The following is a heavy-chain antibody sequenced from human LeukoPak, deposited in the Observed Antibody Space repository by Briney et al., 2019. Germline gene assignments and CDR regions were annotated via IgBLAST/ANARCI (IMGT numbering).Heavy chain of an antibody. J-gene: IGHJ4*02. CDR1: CGSISSGDYY. CDR2: IYHSGST. Sequence: SQTLSLTCTVSCGSISSGDYYWSWIRQPPGKGLEWIGYIYHSGSTYYNPSLKSRLIISVDTSKNRFSLRLSSVTAADTAVYYCAGGASTVTTFFDSWGQGTLVTVSS. D-gene: IGHD4-17*01. V-gene: IGHV4-31*03. CDR3: AGGASTVTTFFDS.